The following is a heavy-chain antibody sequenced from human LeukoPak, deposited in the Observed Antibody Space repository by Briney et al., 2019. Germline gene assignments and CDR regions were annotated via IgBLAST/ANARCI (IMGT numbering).Heavy chain of an antibody. J-gene: IGHJ3*02. Sequence: GGSLRLSCAASGFTFSNYAMNWVRQAPGKGLEWVSYISSSGSTIYYADSVKGRFTISRDNAKNSLYLQMNSLRAEDTAVYYCARELPYYYDSSGYYVDVAFDIWGQGTMVTVSS. D-gene: IGHD3-22*01. CDR2: ISSSGSTI. V-gene: IGHV3-48*04. CDR1: GFTFSNYA. CDR3: ARELPYYYDSSGYYVDVAFDI.